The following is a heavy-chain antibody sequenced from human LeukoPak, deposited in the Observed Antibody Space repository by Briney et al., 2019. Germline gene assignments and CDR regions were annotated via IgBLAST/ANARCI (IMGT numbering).Heavy chain of an antibody. CDR3: ARRASGAPES. D-gene: IGHD2-15*01. CDR1: GFTFNTFA. Sequence: GGSLRLSCVASGFTFNTFAMIWVRLVPGKGLKYVSHITGSGAMYYSDSVTARFTIYRDNAKNSVYLQMNSLTADDTGVYYCARRASGAPESWGQGTLVTVSS. V-gene: IGHV3-48*01. CDR2: ITGSGAM. J-gene: IGHJ4*02.